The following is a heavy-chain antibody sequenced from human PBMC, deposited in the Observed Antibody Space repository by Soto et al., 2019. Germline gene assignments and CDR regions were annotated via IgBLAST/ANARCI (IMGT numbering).Heavy chain of an antibody. CDR3: ARGEEYYDILTGYYNGYAFDI. D-gene: IGHD3-9*01. Sequence: SETLSLTCTVSGGSISSGGYYWSWIRQHPGKGLEWIGYIYYSGSTYYNPSLKSRVTISVDTSKNQFSLKLSSVTAADTAVYYCARGEEYYDILTGYYNGYAFDIWGQGTMVTVS. J-gene: IGHJ3*02. CDR2: IYYSGST. V-gene: IGHV4-31*03. CDR1: GGSISSGGYY.